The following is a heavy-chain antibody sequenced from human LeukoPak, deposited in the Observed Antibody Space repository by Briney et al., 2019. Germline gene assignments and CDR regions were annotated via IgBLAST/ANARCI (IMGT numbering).Heavy chain of an antibody. CDR1: GFTFDDYA. CDR3: ARNTPTYSTPEN. V-gene: IGHV3-48*01. Sequence: GGSLRLSCAASGFTFDDYAMHWVRRAPGKGLEWVSYISSSSDTIYYAGSVKGRFTISRDNAKNSLYLQMNSLRAEDTAMYYCARNTPTYSTPENWGQGTLVTVSS. D-gene: IGHD5-18*01. CDR2: ISSSSDTI. J-gene: IGHJ4*02.